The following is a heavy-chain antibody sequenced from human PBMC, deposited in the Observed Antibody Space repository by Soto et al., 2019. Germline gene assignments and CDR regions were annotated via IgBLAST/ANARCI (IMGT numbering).Heavy chain of an antibody. D-gene: IGHD2-21*02. CDR2: ISGSGGST. J-gene: IGHJ6*03. CDR3: AKDPNTGDYYYYYYMDV. Sequence: EVQLLESGGGLVQPGWSLRLSCAASGFTFSSYAMSWVRQAPRKGLEWVSAISGSGGSTYYADSVKGRFTISRDNSKNTLYLQMNSLRAEDTAVYYCAKDPNTGDYYYYYYMDVWGRGTTVTVSS. V-gene: IGHV3-23*01. CDR1: GFTFSSYA.